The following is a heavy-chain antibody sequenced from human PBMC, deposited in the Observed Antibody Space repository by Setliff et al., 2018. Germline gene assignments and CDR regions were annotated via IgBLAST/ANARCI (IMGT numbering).Heavy chain of an antibody. CDR1: GYTFTSYD. J-gene: IGHJ4*02. Sequence: GASVKVSCKASGYTFTSYDINWVRQATGQGLEWMGWMNPNSGNTGYAQKLQGRVTMTTDTSTSTAYMELRSLRSDDTAVYYCARDSGSGFLDYWGQGTLVTVS. V-gene: IGHV1-8*02. CDR2: MNPNSGNT. D-gene: IGHD3-10*01. CDR3: ARDSGSGFLDY.